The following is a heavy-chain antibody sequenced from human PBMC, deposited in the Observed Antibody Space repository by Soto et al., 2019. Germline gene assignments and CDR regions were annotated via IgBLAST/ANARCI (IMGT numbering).Heavy chain of an antibody. Sequence: QLQLQESGSGLVKPSQTLSLTCAVSGGSISSGGYSWNWIRQPPGKGLEWIGYIYHSGGTYYNPSPXSXXAISVDKAKNQFSLKLSSVTAADTAVYYCARDSLTGYYFDYWGQGMLVTVSS. J-gene: IGHJ4*02. CDR2: IYHSGGT. V-gene: IGHV4-30-2*01. CDR3: ARDSLTGYYFDY. CDR1: GGSISSGGYS. D-gene: IGHD3-9*01.